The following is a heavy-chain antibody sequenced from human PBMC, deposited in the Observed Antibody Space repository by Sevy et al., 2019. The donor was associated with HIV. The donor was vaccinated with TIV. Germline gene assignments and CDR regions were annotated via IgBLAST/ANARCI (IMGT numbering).Heavy chain of an antibody. V-gene: IGHV4-39*01. Sequence: SETLSLTCTVSGDSVSTSNKFWGWIRQPPGKGLEWIGRIHLTLSTFYNPSLKSRVIISEDTSKNQFYLRLSSVSAADTDVYYCAGTQDGVGSAQGDSISYPYGGDHYFDRWGRGTLVTVSS. CDR3: AGTQDGVGSAQGDSISYPYGGDHYFDR. CDR2: IHLTLST. CDR1: GDSVSTSNKF. D-gene: IGHD3-3*02. J-gene: IGHJ4*02.